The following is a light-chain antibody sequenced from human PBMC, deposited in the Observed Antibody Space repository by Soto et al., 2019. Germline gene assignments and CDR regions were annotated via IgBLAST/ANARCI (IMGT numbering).Light chain of an antibody. CDR3: HHYGYGADT. CDR1: ESVRNNS. J-gene: IGKJ2*01. Sequence: ELVLTQSPGTLSLSPGERATLSCRANESVRNNSLAWYQQQPGQPPSLLIFVASSRATGIPDRITGIGSGADFSLTISRLEPADFAVYFCHHYGYGADTFGQGTKLEIK. V-gene: IGKV3-20*01. CDR2: VAS.